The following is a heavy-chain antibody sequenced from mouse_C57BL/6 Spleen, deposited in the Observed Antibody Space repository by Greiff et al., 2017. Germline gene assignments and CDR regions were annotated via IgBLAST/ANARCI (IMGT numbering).Heavy chain of an antibody. CDR3: ARKLDSSGLDY. Sequence: VQLQQPGAELVRPGSSVKLSCKASGYTFTSYWMHWVQQRPIQGLEWIGNIDPSDSETHYNQKFKDKATLTVDKSSSTAYMQLSSLTSEDSAVYYCARKLDSSGLDYWGQGTTLTVSS. CDR2: IDPSDSET. J-gene: IGHJ2*01. CDR1: GYTFTSYW. V-gene: IGHV1-52*01. D-gene: IGHD3-2*02.